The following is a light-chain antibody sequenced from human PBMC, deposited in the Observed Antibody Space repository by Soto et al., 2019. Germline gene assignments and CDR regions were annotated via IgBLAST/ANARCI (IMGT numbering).Light chain of an antibody. CDR1: QSVRSTH. Sequence: EIVLTQSPGTLSLSPGERATLSCMASQSVRSTHLAWYQLKPGQDNRIFIYGASSRATGIPDRFSGSGSGTDFTLTISRLEPEDFAVYICQQYGTSPRTFGQGTRLEIK. CDR2: GAS. J-gene: IGKJ5*01. CDR3: QQYGTSPRT. V-gene: IGKV3-20*01.